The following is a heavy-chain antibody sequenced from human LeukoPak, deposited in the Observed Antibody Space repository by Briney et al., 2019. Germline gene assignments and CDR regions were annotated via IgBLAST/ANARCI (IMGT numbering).Heavy chain of an antibody. CDR2: INHSGST. CDR3: AMRGYSYGPIDY. Sequence: SETLSLPFAVYGGSFSGYYWSWIRQPPGKGLEGIGEINHSGSTNYNPSLKSRVTISVETSKNQFSLKLSSVTAADTAVYYCAMRGYSYGPIDYWGQGTLVTVSS. J-gene: IGHJ4*02. CDR1: GGSFSGYY. V-gene: IGHV4-34*01. D-gene: IGHD5-18*01.